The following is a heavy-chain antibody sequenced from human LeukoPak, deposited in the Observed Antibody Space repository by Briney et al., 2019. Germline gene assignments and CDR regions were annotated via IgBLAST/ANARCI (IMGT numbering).Heavy chain of an antibody. CDR1: GFTFSSYS. CDR3: AKARLRNSRYYFDY. Sequence: GGSLRLSCAASGFTFSSYSMNWVRQAPGKGLEWVSSISSSSSYIYYADSVKGRFTISRDNSKNTLYLQMNSLRAEDTAVYYCAKARLRNSRYYFDYWGQGTLVTVSS. V-gene: IGHV3-21*04. J-gene: IGHJ4*02. CDR2: ISSSSSYI. D-gene: IGHD4-17*01.